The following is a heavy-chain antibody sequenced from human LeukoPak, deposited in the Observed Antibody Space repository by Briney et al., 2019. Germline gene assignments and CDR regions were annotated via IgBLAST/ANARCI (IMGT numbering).Heavy chain of an antibody. Sequence: PSETLSLTCAVYGGSFSGYYWSWIRQPPGKGLEWIGEINHSGSTYYNPSLKSRVTISVDTSKNQFSLKLSSVTAADTAVYYCARDQGEDIVVVVAASGEGSSGQFDYWGQGTLVTVSS. J-gene: IGHJ4*02. CDR1: GGSFSGYY. CDR3: ARDQGEDIVVVVAASGEGSSGQFDY. CDR2: INHSGST. V-gene: IGHV4-34*01. D-gene: IGHD2-15*01.